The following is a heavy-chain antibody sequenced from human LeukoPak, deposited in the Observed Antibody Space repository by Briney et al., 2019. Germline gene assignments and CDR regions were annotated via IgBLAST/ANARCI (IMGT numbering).Heavy chain of an antibody. CDR1: VGSFSSYA. D-gene: IGHD4-17*01. Sequence: GASVTVSFNGSVGSFSSYAISWVRHAPGQGLEWVGRIIPILGIANYAQKFQGRVTITADKSTSTAYMELSSLRSEDTAVYYCASLNGVTVTTNQRGDYWGQGTLVTVSS. J-gene: IGHJ4*02. CDR3: ASLNGVTVTTNQRGDY. V-gene: IGHV1-69*04. CDR2: IIPILGIA.